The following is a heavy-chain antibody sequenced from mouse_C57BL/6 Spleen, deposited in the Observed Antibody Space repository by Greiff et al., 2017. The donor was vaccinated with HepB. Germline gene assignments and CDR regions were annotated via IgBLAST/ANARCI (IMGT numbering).Heavy chain of an antibody. CDR1: GYTFTSYG. Sequence: VQLQQSGAELARPGASVKLSCKASGYTFTSYGISWVKQRTGQGLEWIGEIYPRSGNTYYNEKFKGKATLTADKSSSTAYMELRSLTSEDSAVYFCAGGMIDVYSAWFAYWGQGTLVTVSA. V-gene: IGHV1-81*01. CDR3: AGGMIDVYSAWFAY. J-gene: IGHJ3*01. CDR2: IYPRSGNT. D-gene: IGHD2-3*01.